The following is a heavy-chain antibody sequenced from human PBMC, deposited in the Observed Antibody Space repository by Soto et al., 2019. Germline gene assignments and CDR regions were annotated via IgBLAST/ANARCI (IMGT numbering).Heavy chain of an antibody. CDR1: GFTFSSYA. D-gene: IGHD3-22*01. CDR3: ARVIEGGAFSLNYYDSSGYPDY. Sequence: GGSLRLSCAASGFTFSSYAMHWVRQAPGKGLEWVAVISYDGSNKYYADSVKGRFTISRDNSKNTLYLQMNSLRAEDTAVYYCARVIEGGAFSLNYYDSSGYPDYWGQGTLVTISS. V-gene: IGHV3-30-3*01. J-gene: IGHJ4*02. CDR2: ISYDGSNK.